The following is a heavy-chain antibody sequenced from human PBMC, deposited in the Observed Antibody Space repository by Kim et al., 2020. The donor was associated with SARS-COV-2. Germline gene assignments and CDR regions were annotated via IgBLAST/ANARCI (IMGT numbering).Heavy chain of an antibody. J-gene: IGHJ4*02. Sequence: YAQKFPGRVTMTRNTSISTAYMELSSLRSEVTAVYYCAVVADIVVVPFDYWGQGTLVTVSS. CDR3: AVVADIVVVPFDY. V-gene: IGHV1-8*01. D-gene: IGHD2-15*01.